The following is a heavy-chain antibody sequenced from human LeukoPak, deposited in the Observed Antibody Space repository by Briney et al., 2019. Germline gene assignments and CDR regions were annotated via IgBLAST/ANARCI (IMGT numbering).Heavy chain of an antibody. CDR1: GFTFSSYW. CDR3: ARGGYLYDY. Sequence: GGSLRLSCEASGFTFSSYWMSWVRQAPGKGLEWVANIKQDGSEKYYVDSVKGRFSISRDNAKKSLYLQMNSLRDEDTAVYYCARGGYLYDYWGQGTLVTVPS. D-gene: IGHD2-15*01. J-gene: IGHJ4*02. CDR2: IKQDGSEK. V-gene: IGHV3-7*01.